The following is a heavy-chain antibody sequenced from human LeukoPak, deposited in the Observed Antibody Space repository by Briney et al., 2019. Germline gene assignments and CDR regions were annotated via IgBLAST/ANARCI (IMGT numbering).Heavy chain of an antibody. J-gene: IGHJ4*02. CDR2: ISAYNGNT. V-gene: IGHV1-18*04. CDR1: GYTFTSYG. D-gene: IGHD6-13*01. Sequence: ASVKVSCKASGYTFTSYGISWVRQAPGQGREWMGWISAYNGNTNYAQKLQGRVTMTTDTSTSTAYMELRSLRSDDTAVYYCARGDRYSSSWYTDYWGQGTLVTVSS. CDR3: ARGDRYSSSWYTDY.